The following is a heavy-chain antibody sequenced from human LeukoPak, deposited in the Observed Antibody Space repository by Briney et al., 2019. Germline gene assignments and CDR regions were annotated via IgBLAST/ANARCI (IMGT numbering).Heavy chain of an antibody. CDR3: ARRDHGCNFKRGYYFDY. J-gene: IGHJ4*02. CDR2: IYYSGST. CDR1: GGSISSYY. Sequence: SETLSLTCTVSGGSISSYYWSWIRQPPGKGLEWIGYIYYSGSTNYNPSLKSRVTISVDTSKNQFSLKLSSVTAADTAVYYCARRDHGCNFKRGYYFDYWGQGTPVSV. V-gene: IGHV4-59*08. D-gene: IGHD4-23*01.